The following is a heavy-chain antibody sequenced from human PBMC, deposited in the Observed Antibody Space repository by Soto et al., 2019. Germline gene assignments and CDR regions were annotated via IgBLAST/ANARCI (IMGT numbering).Heavy chain of an antibody. Sequence: ASVKVSCNVSRYTFTSYDINWVRQATRQGLEWMGWMNPNSGNTAYAQKSQGRATMTRNTSISTAYMDLSSLRSEDTAVYYCATGLRVYGDYAPGSYFYYGVEVWGPWRTVTVFS. D-gene: IGHD4-17*01. CDR2: MNPNSGNT. J-gene: IGHJ6*01. CDR3: ATGLRVYGDYAPGSYFYYGVEV. V-gene: IGHV1-8*01. CDR1: RYTFTSYD.